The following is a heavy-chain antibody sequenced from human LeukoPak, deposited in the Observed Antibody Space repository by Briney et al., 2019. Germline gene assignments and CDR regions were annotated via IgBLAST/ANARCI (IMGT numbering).Heavy chain of an antibody. D-gene: IGHD5-18*01. CDR3: ARGRGAYSPPPLMDV. CDR1: GGSFSGYY. Sequence: PSETLSLTCAVYGGSFSGYYWSWIRQPPGKGLEWIGEINHSGSTNYNPSLKGRVTISVDTSKNQFSLKLSSVTAADTAVYYCARGRGAYSPPPLMDVWGKGTTVTVSS. J-gene: IGHJ6*04. V-gene: IGHV4-34*01. CDR2: INHSGST.